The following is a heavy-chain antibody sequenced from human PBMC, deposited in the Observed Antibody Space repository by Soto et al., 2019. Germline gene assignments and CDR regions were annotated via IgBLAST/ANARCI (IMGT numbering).Heavy chain of an antibody. J-gene: IGHJ3*02. D-gene: IGHD3-22*01. CDR3: AGCSGYNFHDAFDI. CDR2: ISWNSGSI. V-gene: IGHV3-9*01. CDR1: GFTFDDYA. Sequence: GGSLRLSCAASGFTFDDYAMHWVRQAPGKGLEWVSGISWNSGSIGYADSVKGRFTISRDNAKNSLYLQMNSLRAEDTALYYCAGCSGYNFHDAFDIWGQGTMVTVSS.